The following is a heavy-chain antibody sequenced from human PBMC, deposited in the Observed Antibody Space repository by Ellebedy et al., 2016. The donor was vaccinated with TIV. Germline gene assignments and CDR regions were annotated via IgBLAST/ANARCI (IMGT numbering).Heavy chain of an antibody. J-gene: IGHJ5*02. Sequence: GGSLRLSCAASGFTFSSYEMNWVRQAPGKGLEWVSYISSRDSTIYYADSVKGRFTISRDNAKNSLYLQMNSLRAEDTAVYYCASTRIAAAGTLRFDPWGQGTLVTVSS. CDR1: GFTFSSYE. CDR2: ISSRDSTI. D-gene: IGHD6-13*01. CDR3: ASTRIAAAGTLRFDP. V-gene: IGHV3-48*03.